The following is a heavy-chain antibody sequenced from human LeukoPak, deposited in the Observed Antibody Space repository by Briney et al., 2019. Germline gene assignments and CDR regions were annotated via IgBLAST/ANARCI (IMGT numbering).Heavy chain of an antibody. CDR3: ARDSDSATVTTFGY. Sequence: ASVKVSCKASGYTFTGYYMHWVRQAPGQGLEWMGWINPNSGGTNYAQKFQGRVTMTRDTSISTAYMELSRLSSDDTAVYYCARDSDSATVTTFGYWGQGSLVTVSS. D-gene: IGHD4-17*01. CDR2: INPNSGGT. V-gene: IGHV1-2*02. J-gene: IGHJ4*02. CDR1: GYTFTGYY.